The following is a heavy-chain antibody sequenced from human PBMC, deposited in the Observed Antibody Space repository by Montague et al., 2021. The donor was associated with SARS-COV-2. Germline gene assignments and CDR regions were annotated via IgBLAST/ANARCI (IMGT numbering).Heavy chain of an antibody. D-gene: IGHD3-10*01. CDR1: GFTFSDYY. CDR3: ARVGWVGEDGSDI. Sequence: SLRLSCAASGFTFSDYYMSWVRQAPGKGLGWVSHISSSGSTIYYADSVKGRFTISRDNARNSLYLQMNSLRGEDTAVYYCARVGWVGEDGSDIWGQGTMVTVSS. CDR2: ISSSGSTI. J-gene: IGHJ3*02. V-gene: IGHV3-11*01.